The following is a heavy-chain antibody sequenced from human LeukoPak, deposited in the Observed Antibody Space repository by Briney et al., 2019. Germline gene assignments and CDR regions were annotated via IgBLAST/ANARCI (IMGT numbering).Heavy chain of an antibody. V-gene: IGHV3-23*01. CDR3: AAREYRKYSSSWYVFNY. Sequence: PGGSRRLSCADSGFTFSSYAMSWVRQAPGKGLEWVSAISGSGGSTYYADSVKGRFTISRDNSKNTLYLQMNSLRAEDTAVYYCAAREYRKYSSSWYVFNYWGQGTLVTVSS. CDR2: ISGSGGST. CDR1: GFTFSSYA. J-gene: IGHJ4*02. D-gene: IGHD6-13*01.